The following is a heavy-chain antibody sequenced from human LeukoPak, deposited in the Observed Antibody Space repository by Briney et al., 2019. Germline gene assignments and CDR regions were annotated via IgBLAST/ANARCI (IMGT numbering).Heavy chain of an antibody. Sequence: QPGGSLRLSCAASGFTFSSHWMHWVRQAPGTGLVWVSRIIGDGSTTNYADSVKGRFTISRDNAKNTLYLQMNSLRAEDTAVYYCARLGSGHDTSRTYFDYWGQGTLVTVSS. CDR2: IIGDGSTT. CDR3: ARLGSGHDTSRTYFDY. V-gene: IGHV3-74*01. CDR1: GFTFSSHW. D-gene: IGHD5-12*01. J-gene: IGHJ4*02.